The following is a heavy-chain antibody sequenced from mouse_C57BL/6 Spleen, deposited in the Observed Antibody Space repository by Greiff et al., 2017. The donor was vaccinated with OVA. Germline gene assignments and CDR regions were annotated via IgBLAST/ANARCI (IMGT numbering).Heavy chain of an antibody. CDR1: GYTFTDYN. Sequence: EVQLQQSGPELVKPGASVKMSCKASGYTFTDYNMHWVKQSHGKSLEWIGYINPNNGGTSYNQKFKGKATLTVNKSSSTAYMELRSLTSEDSAVYYCARLDWGGYYFDYWGQGTTLTVSS. CDR2: INPNNGGT. CDR3: ARLDWGGYYFDY. D-gene: IGHD4-1*01. V-gene: IGHV1-22*01. J-gene: IGHJ2*01.